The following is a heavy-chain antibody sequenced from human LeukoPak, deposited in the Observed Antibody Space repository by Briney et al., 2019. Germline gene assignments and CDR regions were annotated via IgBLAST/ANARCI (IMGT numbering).Heavy chain of an antibody. Sequence: GRSLRLSCAASGFTFSNYAMHWVRRAPGKGLEWVAVISYDGSNKYYADSVKGRFTISRDNSKNTLYLQMNSLRPEDTAVYDCARDSVAGTSLDYWGQGTLVTVSS. D-gene: IGHD6-19*01. CDR2: ISYDGSNK. J-gene: IGHJ4*02. CDR1: GFTFSNYA. CDR3: ARDSVAGTSLDY. V-gene: IGHV3-30-3*01.